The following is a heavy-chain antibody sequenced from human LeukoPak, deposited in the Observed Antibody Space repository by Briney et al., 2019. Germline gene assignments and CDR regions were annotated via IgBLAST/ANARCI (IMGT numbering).Heavy chain of an antibody. Sequence: GGSLRLSCAASGFTFSNYWMHWVRQAPGKGLEWVAFIRYDGSNKYYADSVKGRFTISRDNSKNTLYLQMNSLRAEDTAVYYCAKDYNWNDVGGYWGQGTLVTVSS. D-gene: IGHD1-1*01. CDR1: GFTFSNYW. CDR2: IRYDGSNK. CDR3: AKDYNWNDVGGY. J-gene: IGHJ4*02. V-gene: IGHV3-30*02.